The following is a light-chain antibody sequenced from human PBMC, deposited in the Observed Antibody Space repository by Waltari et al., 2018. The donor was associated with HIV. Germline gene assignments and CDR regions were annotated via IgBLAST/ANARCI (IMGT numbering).Light chain of an antibody. CDR2: VAS. Sequence: DIHMTHSPSSLSASVGHRVTITCRAIQSIDSYLNWYQQKPGKAPKLLIYVASILKSGVPLRFGGSGSVTDVTLTSSSLQPEDVATYYCQQSYSTPCTFGQGTKVEI. CDR1: QSIDSY. V-gene: IGKV1-39*01. J-gene: IGKJ2*02. CDR3: QQSYSTPCT.